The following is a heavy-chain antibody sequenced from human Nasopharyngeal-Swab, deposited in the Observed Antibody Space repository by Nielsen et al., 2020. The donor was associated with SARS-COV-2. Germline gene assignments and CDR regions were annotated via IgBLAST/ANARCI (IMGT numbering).Heavy chain of an antibody. Sequence: GGSLSLSCAASGFTFSSYSMNWVRQPPGKGLECVSSISSSSSYIYYADSVKGRFTISRDNAKNSLYLQMNSLRAEDTAVYYCARDSLDPDYYGVVGLDYWGQGTLVTVSS. V-gene: IGHV3-21*01. CDR3: ARDSLDPDYYGVVGLDY. CDR2: ISSSSSYI. CDR1: GFTFSSYS. D-gene: IGHD3-10*01. J-gene: IGHJ4*02.